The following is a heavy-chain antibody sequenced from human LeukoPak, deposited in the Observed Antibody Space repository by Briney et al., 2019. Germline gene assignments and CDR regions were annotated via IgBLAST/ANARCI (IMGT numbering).Heavy chain of an antibody. D-gene: IGHD2-2*01. V-gene: IGHV3-64D*09. CDR2: INSDGSRT. J-gene: IGHJ3*02. Sequence: QPGGSLRLSCAASGFTFSSYSMHWVRQAPGKGLEFVSAINSDGSRTHYADSVRGRFTISRDNSKNALYLQMSSLRSEDTSVYYCVKRFYCSSAGCYAFDIWGQGTMVTVSS. CDR1: GFTFSSYS. CDR3: VKRFYCSSAGCYAFDI.